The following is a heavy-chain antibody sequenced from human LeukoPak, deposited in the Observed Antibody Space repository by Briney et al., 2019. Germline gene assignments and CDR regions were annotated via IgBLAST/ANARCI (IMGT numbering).Heavy chain of an antibody. D-gene: IGHD1-1*01. CDR1: GYNFTSHD. Sequence: ASVKVSCKASGYNFTSHDFTWVRQATGQGLEWMGYMDPNNGDTGYAQKFQGRVAMTRNISISTAYVELSSLTSEDTAVYYCARGGRGGTWSDYWGQGTLVTVSS. CDR3: ARGGRGGTWSDY. V-gene: IGHV1-8*01. J-gene: IGHJ4*02. CDR2: MDPNNGDT.